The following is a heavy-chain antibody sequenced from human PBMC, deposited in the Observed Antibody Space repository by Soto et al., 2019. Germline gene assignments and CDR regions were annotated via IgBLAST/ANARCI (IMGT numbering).Heavy chain of an antibody. V-gene: IGHV1-69*01. D-gene: IGHD1-26*01. Sequence: QVQLVQSGAEVNKPGSSVKVSCKASGGTFSSYAISWLRQAPGQGLEWMGGIIPIFGTANSPQKFQGRVTITLAECTSRAYMELSMLRSEDTAGYFCAGGRRTSGAGWSGSLGQGTLVTVSS. CDR3: AGGRRTSGAGWSGS. CDR1: GGTFSSYA. CDR2: IIPIFGTA. J-gene: IGHJ5*01.